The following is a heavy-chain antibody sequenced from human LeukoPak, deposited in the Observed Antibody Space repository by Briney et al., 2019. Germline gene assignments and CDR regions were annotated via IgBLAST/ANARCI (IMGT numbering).Heavy chain of an antibody. V-gene: IGHV3-43*02. CDR3: AKDIRYYYDSSGYAY. CDR2: ISGDGGST. J-gene: IGHJ4*02. CDR1: GFTFSSYA. Sequence: PGGSLRLSCAASGFTFSSYAMSWARQAPGKGLEWVSLISGDGGSTYYADSVKGRFTISRDNSKNSLYLQMNSLRTEDTALYYCAKDIRYYYDSSGYAYWGQGTLVTVSS. D-gene: IGHD3-22*01.